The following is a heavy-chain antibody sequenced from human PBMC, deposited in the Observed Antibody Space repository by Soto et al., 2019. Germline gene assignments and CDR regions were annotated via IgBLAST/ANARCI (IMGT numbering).Heavy chain of an antibody. J-gene: IGHJ6*03. CDR2: TRNKANSYTT. V-gene: IGHV3-72*01. CDR3: AREGARIGDYYYYYMDV. Sequence: GGSLRLSCAASGFTFSDHYMDWVRQAPGKGLEWVGRTRNKANSYTTEYAASVKGRFTISRDDSKNSLYLQMNSLKTEDTAVYYCAREGARIGDYYYYYMDVWGKGTTVTVSS. CDR1: GFTFSDHY. D-gene: IGHD6-6*01.